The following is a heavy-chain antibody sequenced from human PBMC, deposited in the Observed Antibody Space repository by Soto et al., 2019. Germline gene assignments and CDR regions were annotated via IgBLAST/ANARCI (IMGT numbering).Heavy chain of an antibody. J-gene: IGHJ4*02. CDR1: GFTFSSYA. V-gene: IGHV3-23*01. Sequence: PGGSLRLSCAASGFTFSSYAMSWVRQAPGKGLEWVSAISGSGGSTYYADSVKGRFTISRDNSKNTLYLQMNSLRAEDTAVYYCANLNRHCTNGVCYPNPFDYWGQGTLVTVSS. CDR2: ISGSGGST. D-gene: IGHD2-8*01. CDR3: ANLNRHCTNGVCYPNPFDY.